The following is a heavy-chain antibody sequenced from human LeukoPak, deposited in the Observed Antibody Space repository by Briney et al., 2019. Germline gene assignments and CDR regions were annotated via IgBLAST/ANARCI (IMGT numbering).Heavy chain of an antibody. Sequence: GGSLRLSCAASGFTVTSNWIHWVRQAPGKGLVWVSRIDDAGSGTSYADSVKGRFTISRDTAKNTVYLRMNSLRVDDTAVYYCATVFDLWGQGTLVTVSS. CDR2: IDDAGSGT. J-gene: IGHJ4*02. CDR3: ATVFDL. CDR1: GFTVTSNW. V-gene: IGHV3-74*01.